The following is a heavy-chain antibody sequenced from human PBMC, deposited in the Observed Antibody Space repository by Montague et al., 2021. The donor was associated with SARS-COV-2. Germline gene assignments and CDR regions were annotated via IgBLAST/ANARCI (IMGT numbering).Heavy chain of an antibody. D-gene: IGHD2-21*02. V-gene: IGHV4-38-2*02. CDR1: GYSISTGYY. J-gene: IGHJ3*02. Sequence: SETLSLTCTVSGYSISTGYYWGWIRQPPGKGLEWIGTIYHSGSTYFNPSLKGRVTISVDTSKNQFSLNLSSVTAADTAVYHCAKVTGSHDTFDIWGRGTMVTVSS. CDR2: IYHSGST. CDR3: AKVTGSHDTFDI.